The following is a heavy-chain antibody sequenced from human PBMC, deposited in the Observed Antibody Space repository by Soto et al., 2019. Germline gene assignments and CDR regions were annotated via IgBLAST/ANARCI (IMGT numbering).Heavy chain of an antibody. CDR3: ARSEEDSDYYYYGLDV. Sequence: SPTLSLTGVISGDSDSSSSVAWNWVRQSPSRGLEWLGRTYYRSRWYSDFAVSVRGRIVINADTSKNQFSLQLNSVTPEDTAVYFCARSEEDSDYYYYGLDVWGQGTTVTVSS. CDR2: TYYRSRWYS. J-gene: IGHJ6*02. V-gene: IGHV6-1*01. CDR1: GDSDSSSSVA. D-gene: IGHD2-15*01.